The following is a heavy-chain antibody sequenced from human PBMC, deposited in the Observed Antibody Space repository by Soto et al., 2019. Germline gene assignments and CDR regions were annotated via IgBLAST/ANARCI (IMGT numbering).Heavy chain of an antibody. CDR1: GFTFSSFS. D-gene: IGHD2-15*01. CDR3: AKDCSGGSCYSYYYVMDF. CDR2: IIDSGGST. Sequence: GGSLRLSWAAYGFTFSSFSMGWVRQAPGKGLEWVSDIIDSGGSTYYADSVKGRFTISRDNSKSTLYLQMNSLRAEGTAVYYCAKDCSGGSCYSYYYVMDFWGQGTTVTVSS. V-gene: IGHV3-23*01. J-gene: IGHJ6*01.